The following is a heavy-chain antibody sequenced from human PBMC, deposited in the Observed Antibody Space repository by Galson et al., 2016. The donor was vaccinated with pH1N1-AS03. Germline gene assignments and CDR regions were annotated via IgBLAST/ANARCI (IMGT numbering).Heavy chain of an antibody. D-gene: IGHD3-22*01. Sequence: SLRLSCAASGFTVSNYWMNWVRQAPGKGLVWVSLLTTYVSSTTYADSVKGRFTISTDNARNTLYLQLNSLRAEDTAVYFCARVTDYYGSGGFSTFHAFDIWGQGTMVSVSS. CDR2: LTTYVSST. V-gene: IGHV3-74*03. J-gene: IGHJ3*02. CDR3: ARVTDYYGSGGFSTFHAFDI. CDR1: GFTVSNYW.